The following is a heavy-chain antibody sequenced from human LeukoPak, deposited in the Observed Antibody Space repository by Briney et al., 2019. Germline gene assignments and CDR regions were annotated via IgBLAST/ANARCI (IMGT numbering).Heavy chain of an antibody. CDR2: ISGSGGST. V-gene: IGHV3-23*01. CDR3: ARGSMGYSYGYYYYYYMDV. J-gene: IGHJ6*03. Sequence: PGGSLRLSCAASGFTFSSYGMSWVRQAPGKGLEWVSAISGSGGSTYYADSVKGRFTISRDNSKNTLYLQMNSLRAEDTAVYYCARGSMGYSYGYYYYYYMDVWGKGTTVTISS. D-gene: IGHD5-18*01. CDR1: GFTFSSYG.